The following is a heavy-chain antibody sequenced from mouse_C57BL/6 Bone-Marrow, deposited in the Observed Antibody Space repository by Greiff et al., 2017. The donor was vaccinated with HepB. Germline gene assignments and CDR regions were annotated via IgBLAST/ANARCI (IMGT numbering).Heavy chain of an antibody. CDR1: GYTFTSYW. D-gene: IGHD1-1*01. V-gene: IGHV1-69*01. CDR2: IDPSDSYT. CDR3: ARHYGSPLYAMDY. J-gene: IGHJ4*01. Sequence: QVHVKQPGAELVMPGASVKLSCKASGYTFTSYWMHWVKQRPGQGLEWIGEIDPSDSYTNYNQKFKGKSTLTVDKSSSTAYMQLSSLTSEDSAVYYCARHYGSPLYAMDYWGQGTSVTVSS.